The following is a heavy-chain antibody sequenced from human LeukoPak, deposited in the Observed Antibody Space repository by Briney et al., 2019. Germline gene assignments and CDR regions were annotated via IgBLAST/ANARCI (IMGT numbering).Heavy chain of an antibody. J-gene: IGHJ5*02. D-gene: IGHD1-1*01. CDR2: INHSGST. V-gene: IGHV4-34*01. CDR1: GGSFSGYY. CDR3: AGGRQLNWCWFDP. Sequence: SETLSLTCAVYGGSFSGYYWSWIRQPPGKGLEWIGEINHSGSTNYNPSLKSRVTISVDTSKNQFSLKLSSVTAADTAVYYCAGGRQLNWCWFDPWGQGTLVTVSS.